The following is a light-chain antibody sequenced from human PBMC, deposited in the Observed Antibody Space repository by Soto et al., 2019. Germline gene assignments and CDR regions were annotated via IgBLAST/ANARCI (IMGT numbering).Light chain of an antibody. CDR3: CSYVASSTVV. Sequence: QSVLTQPRSVSGSPGQSVTISCTESSSDVGDFNSVSWYQQHPGKAPKLMIYDVGKRPSGVPDRFSGSKSGNTASLTISGLQAEDEADYYCCSYVASSTVVFGTGTKLTVL. V-gene: IGLV2-11*01. J-gene: IGLJ1*01. CDR2: DVG. CDR1: SSDVGDFNS.